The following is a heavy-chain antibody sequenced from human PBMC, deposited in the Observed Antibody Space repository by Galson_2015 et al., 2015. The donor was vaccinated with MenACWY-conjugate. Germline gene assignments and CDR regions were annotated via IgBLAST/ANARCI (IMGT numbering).Heavy chain of an antibody. CDR2: INAGNGNT. J-gene: IGHJ6*02. D-gene: IGHD6-13*01. V-gene: IGHV1-3*01. Sequence: SVKVSCKASGYTFTSYAMHWVRQAPGQRLEWMGWINAGNGNTKYSQKFQGRVTITRDTSASTAYMELSSLRSEDTAVYYCARDSFNSSSWYWYYYGMDVWGQGTTATVSS. CDR3: ARDSFNSSSWYWYYYGMDV. CDR1: GYTFTSYA.